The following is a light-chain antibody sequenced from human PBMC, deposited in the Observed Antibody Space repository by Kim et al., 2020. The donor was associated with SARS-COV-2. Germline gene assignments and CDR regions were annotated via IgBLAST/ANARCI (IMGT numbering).Light chain of an antibody. CDR3: QQYSTYPLT. Sequence: GDRVTVTCRARQSLSGSLAWYQQKPGKAPKPLIYDASTLESGDPSRLSGSGSGTEFTLTITGLQPDDFATYYCQQYSTYPLTFGGGTKVDIK. CDR2: DAS. CDR1: QSLSGS. V-gene: IGKV1-5*01. J-gene: IGKJ4*01.